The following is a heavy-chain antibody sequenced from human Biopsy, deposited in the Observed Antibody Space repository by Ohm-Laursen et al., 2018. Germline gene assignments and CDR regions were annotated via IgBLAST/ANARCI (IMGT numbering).Heavy chain of an antibody. Sequence: TLSPTRPVPGGSISCDYWGWVPPTPGEGLGGIGDIYYSGRTNYNPSLKSRVTISVDTSKNQFSLRLNSVTAADTAVYYCARATNSTGWPYYYFYGMDVWGQGTTVTVSS. J-gene: IGHJ6*02. CDR2: IYYSGRT. CDR1: GGSISCDY. D-gene: IGHD2/OR15-2a*01. V-gene: IGHV4-59*01. CDR3: ARATNSTGWPYYYFYGMDV.